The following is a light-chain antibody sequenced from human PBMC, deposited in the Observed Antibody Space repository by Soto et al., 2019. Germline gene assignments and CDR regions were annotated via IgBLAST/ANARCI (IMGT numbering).Light chain of an antibody. J-gene: IGLJ1*01. CDR2: EVT. Sequence: QSALTQPPSASGSPGQSVTISCTGTSGDVGGYDYVSWYQQHPGKAPKLMIYEVTKRPLGVPDRFSGSKSGNTASLTVSGLQAEDEADYYCSSYAGSDNPYVFGTWTKVTVL. V-gene: IGLV2-8*01. CDR1: SGDVGGYDY. CDR3: SSYAGSDNPYV.